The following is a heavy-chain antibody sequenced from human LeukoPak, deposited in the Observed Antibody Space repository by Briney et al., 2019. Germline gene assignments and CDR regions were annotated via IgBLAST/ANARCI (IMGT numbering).Heavy chain of an antibody. CDR1: GFTVSSNY. V-gene: IGHV3-53*01. CDR2: IYSGGST. D-gene: IGHD6-13*01. CDR3: AKKEIAVVGSNWFDP. J-gene: IGHJ5*02. Sequence: GGSLRLSCAASGFTVSSNYMSWVRQAPGKGLEWVSIIYSGGSTFYADSVKGRFTISRDNSKNTLYLQMNSLRAEDTAVYYCAKKEIAVVGSNWFDPWGQGTLVTVSS.